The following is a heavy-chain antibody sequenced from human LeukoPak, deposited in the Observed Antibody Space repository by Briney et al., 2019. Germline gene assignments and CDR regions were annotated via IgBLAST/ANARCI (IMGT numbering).Heavy chain of an antibody. V-gene: IGHV3-48*04. CDR2: ISGSGFTI. D-gene: IGHD6-6*01. Sequence: GGSLRLSCAVSGFTLSNYSMNWVRQAPGKGLEWISYISGSGFTIHYADSVKGRFIISRDNAKNSLYLQMNSLRVEDTALYYCARRGSSSSLGAFDIWGQGTMVTVSS. J-gene: IGHJ3*02. CDR1: GFTLSNYS. CDR3: ARRGSSSSLGAFDI.